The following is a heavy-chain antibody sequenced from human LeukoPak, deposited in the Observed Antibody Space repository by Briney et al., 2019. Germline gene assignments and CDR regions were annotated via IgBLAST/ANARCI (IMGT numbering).Heavy chain of an antibody. J-gene: IGHJ5*01. V-gene: IGHV3-64*01. CDR3: ARAVGIAAAPDS. CDR2: ISTSGGST. CDR1: GFTFSTYA. Sequence: PGRSLRLSCTASGFTFSTYAMHWVRQAPGKGLEYVSSISTSGGSTYYANSVKGRFSISRDNSKYTLYLQMDSLRPEDMALYYCARAVGIAAAPDSWGQGTLVTVSP. D-gene: IGHD6-13*01.